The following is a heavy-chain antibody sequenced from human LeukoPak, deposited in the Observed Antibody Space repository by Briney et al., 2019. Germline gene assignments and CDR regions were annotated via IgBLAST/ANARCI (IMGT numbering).Heavy chain of an antibody. CDR1: GGSISSYY. CDR2: IYYSGST. V-gene: IGHV4-59*12. Sequence: SETLSLTCTVSGGSISSYYWSWIRQPPGKGLEWIGYIYYSGSTNYNPSLKSRVTISVDTSKNQFSLKLSSVTAADTAVYYCARGPAYQLLPEYYFDYWGQGTLVTVSS. J-gene: IGHJ4*02. CDR3: ARGPAYQLLPEYYFDY. D-gene: IGHD2-2*01.